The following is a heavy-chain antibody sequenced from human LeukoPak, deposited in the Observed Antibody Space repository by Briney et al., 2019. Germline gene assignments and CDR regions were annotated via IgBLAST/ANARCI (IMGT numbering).Heavy chain of an antibody. J-gene: IGHJ3*02. CDR2: IYWNDEK. Sequence: SGPTLVKPTQTLTLTCTFSGFSLSMNGVGVGWIRQPPGKALEWLALIYWNDEKRYISSLKGRLTITKDTSKKQVVLTMTNMSPVDTATYYCVHSGPNGKLDVYHIWGQGTMVTVSS. CDR3: VHSGPNGKLDVYHI. CDR1: GFSLSMNGVG. V-gene: IGHV2-5*01. D-gene: IGHD4/OR15-4a*01.